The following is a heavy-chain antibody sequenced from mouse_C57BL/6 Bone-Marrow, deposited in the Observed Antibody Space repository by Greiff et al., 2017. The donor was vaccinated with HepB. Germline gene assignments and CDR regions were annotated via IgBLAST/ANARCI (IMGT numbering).Heavy chain of an antibody. CDR3: ARREFYDGYFY. CDR2: ISGGGGNT. V-gene: IGHV5-9*01. D-gene: IGHD2-3*01. CDR1: GFTFSSYT. J-gene: IGHJ2*01. Sequence: EVQVVESGGGLVKPGGSLKLSCAASGFTFSSYTMSWVRQTPEKRLEWVATISGGGGNTYYPDSVKGRFTISRDNAKNTLYLQMSSLRSEDTALYYCARREFYDGYFYWGQGTTLTVSS.